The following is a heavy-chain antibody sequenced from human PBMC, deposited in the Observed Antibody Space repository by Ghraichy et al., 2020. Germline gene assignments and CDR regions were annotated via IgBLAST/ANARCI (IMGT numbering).Heavy chain of an antibody. Sequence: LSLTCAASGFTFSSYCMHWVRQAPGKGLEWVAVISYDGSNKYYADSVKGRFTISRDNSKNTLYLQMNSLRAEDTAVYYCAKERPEWLENYGMDVWGQGTTVSVSS. D-gene: IGHD6-19*01. CDR3: AKERPEWLENYGMDV. CDR2: ISYDGSNK. J-gene: IGHJ6*02. CDR1: GFTFSSYC. V-gene: IGHV3-30*18.